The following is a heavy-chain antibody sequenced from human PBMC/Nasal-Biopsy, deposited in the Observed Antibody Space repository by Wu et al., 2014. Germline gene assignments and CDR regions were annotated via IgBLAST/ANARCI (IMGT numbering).Heavy chain of an antibody. J-gene: IGHJ3*01. Sequence: YLNWIRQSPGQGLEWIGYVYYSGTTNYNPSLGSRVTMSFNRYSNQFSLKLSSVTAADTAMYYCATALPRSVWGSSPEAFDAWGQGTMVTVTS. CDR1: Y. D-gene: IGHD3-16*01. CDR3: ATALPRSVWGSSPEAFDA. CDR2: VYYSGTT. V-gene: IGHV4-59*01.